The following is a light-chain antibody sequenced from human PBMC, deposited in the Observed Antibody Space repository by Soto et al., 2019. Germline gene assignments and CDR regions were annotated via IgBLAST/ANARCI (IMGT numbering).Light chain of an antibody. CDR2: AAS. V-gene: IGKV1-17*03. CDR3: LQHNSYPYT. CDR1: RGITNY. J-gene: IGKJ2*01. Sequence: DIQMTQSPSAMSASVGDRVTITCRASRGITNYVAWFQQKPGQVPKRLIYAASSLQRGVPSRFSGSGSGTEFTLTISSLQPEDFATYYCLQHNSYPYTFGQGTKLEIK.